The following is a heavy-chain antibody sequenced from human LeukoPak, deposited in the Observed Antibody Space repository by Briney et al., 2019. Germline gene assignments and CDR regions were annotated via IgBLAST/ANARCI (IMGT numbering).Heavy chain of an antibody. J-gene: IGHJ5*02. CDR1: GFTFTSSA. CDR3: AADVYSSSWINWLDP. Sequence: GASVKVSCKASGFTFTSSAMQWVRQARGQRLEWIGWIVVGSGNTNYAQKFQERVTITRDMSTSTAYMELSSLRSEDTAVYYCAADVYSSSWINWLDPWGQGTLVTVSS. D-gene: IGHD6-13*01. CDR2: IVVGSGNT. V-gene: IGHV1-58*02.